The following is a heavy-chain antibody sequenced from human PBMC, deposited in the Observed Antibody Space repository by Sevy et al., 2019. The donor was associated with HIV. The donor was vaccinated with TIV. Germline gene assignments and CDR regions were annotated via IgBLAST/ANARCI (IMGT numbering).Heavy chain of an antibody. J-gene: IGHJ5*02. CDR1: GGSISSSNYY. V-gene: IGHV4-39*01. CDR2: IFYTGTT. CDR3: ARDHLLSLAYSWFDP. D-gene: IGHD2-2*01. Sequence: SESLSLTCTVSGGSISSSNYYWGWIRQSPGKGLEWIGSIFYTGTTHDNPSLKSLVTISVATSRNQFTLTLSPVTADEPVVYYCARDHLLSLAYSWFDPWGQGTLVTVSS.